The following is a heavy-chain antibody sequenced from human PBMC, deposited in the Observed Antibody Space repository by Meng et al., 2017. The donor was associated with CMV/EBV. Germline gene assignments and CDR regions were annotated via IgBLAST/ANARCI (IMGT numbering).Heavy chain of an antibody. J-gene: IGHJ4*02. D-gene: IGHD3-3*01. V-gene: IGHV4-30-4*08. Sequence: VQRQWSGPGLVKPSHTLSLTCTVSGGSICSGYYYWSCIGQPPGKGREWIGCIYYSGSTYYNPSLKSRVTISVDTSKNQFSLKLSSVTAADTAVYYCARDNRRGGVDYWGQGTLVTVSS. CDR3: ARDNRRGGVDY. CDR2: IYYSGST. CDR1: GGSICSGYYY.